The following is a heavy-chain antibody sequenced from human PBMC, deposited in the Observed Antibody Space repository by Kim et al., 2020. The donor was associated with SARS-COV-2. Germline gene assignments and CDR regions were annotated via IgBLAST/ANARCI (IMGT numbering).Heavy chain of an antibody. CDR3: AKDRWFGLKGYYGMDV. CDR1: GFTFSSYA. CDR2: ISGSGGST. D-gene: IGHD3-10*01. V-gene: IGHV3-23*01. J-gene: IGHJ6*02. Sequence: GGSLRLSCAASGFTFSSYAMSWVRQAPGKGLEWVSAISGSGGSTYYADSVKGRFTISRDNSKNTLYLQMNSLRAEDTAVYYCAKDRWFGLKGYYGMDVWGQGTTVTVSS.